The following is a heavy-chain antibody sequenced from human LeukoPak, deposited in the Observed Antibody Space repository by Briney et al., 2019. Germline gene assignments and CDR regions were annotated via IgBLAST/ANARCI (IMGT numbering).Heavy chain of an antibody. J-gene: IGHJ4*02. V-gene: IGHV3-7*01. D-gene: IGHD5-18*01. CDR2: IKQDGSEK. CDR1: RFTFCSYW. Sequence: GGSLRLSCAASRFTFCSYWMSWVRQAPGKGLEWVANIKQDGSEKHYVDSVKGRFTISRDNAKNSLYLQMHSLRAEDTAVYYSARGGYQLIDYWGQGTLVTVSS. CDR3: ARGGYQLIDY.